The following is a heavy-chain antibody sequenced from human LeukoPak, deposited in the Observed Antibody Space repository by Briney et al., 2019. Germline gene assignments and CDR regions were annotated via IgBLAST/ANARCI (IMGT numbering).Heavy chain of an antibody. D-gene: IGHD3-9*01. CDR1: GFTFSSYA. CDR3: AKDSVLRYFDWLSFIDY. J-gene: IGHJ4*02. V-gene: IGHV3-23*01. Sequence: GGSLRLSCAASGFTFSSYAMSWVRHAPGKGLEWVSAISGSGGSTYYADSVKGRFTISRDNSKNTLYLQMNSLRAEDTAVYYCAKDSVLRYFDWLSFIDYWGQGTLVTVSS. CDR2: ISGSGGST.